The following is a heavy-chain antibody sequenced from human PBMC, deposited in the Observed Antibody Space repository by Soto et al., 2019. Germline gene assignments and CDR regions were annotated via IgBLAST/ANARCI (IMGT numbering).Heavy chain of an antibody. D-gene: IGHD6-19*01. Sequence: QVQLVQSGAEVKKPGASVKVSCKASGYTFHSYGISWARQAPGQGLEWMGTISRYNGNKNYAQKLQGRVTMTTDTSTSTAYRELRSLRSDDTALYYCAREISSGWANGFDPWGQGTLVTVSS. V-gene: IGHV1-18*04. CDR1: GYTFHSYG. CDR3: AREISSGWANGFDP. J-gene: IGHJ5*02. CDR2: ISRYNGNK.